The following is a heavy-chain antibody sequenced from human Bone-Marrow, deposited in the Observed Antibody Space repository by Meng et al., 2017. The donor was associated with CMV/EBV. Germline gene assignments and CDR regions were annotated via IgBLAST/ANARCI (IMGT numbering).Heavy chain of an antibody. CDR3: AGERGYCSSTSCRRYYFDY. D-gene: IGHD2-2*01. Sequence: VSVKVSCKASGYTFTGYYMHWVRQAPGQGLEWMGWINPNSGGTNYAQKFQGRVTMTRDTSISTVYMELSRLRSDDTAVYYCAGERGYCSSTSCRRYYFDYWGQGTLVTVSS. V-gene: IGHV1-2*02. J-gene: IGHJ4*02. CDR1: GYTFTGYY. CDR2: INPNSGGT.